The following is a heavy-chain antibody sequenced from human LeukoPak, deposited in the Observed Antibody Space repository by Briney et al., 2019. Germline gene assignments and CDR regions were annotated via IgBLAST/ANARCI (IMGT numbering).Heavy chain of an antibody. CDR2: INPSGGST. D-gene: IGHD2-15*01. CDR3: ARERRLGYCSGGSCGLPRSAFDI. V-gene: IGHV1-46*01. CDR1: GYTFTSYY. Sequence: ASVTVSCKASGYTFTSYYMHWVRQAPGQGLEWMGIINPSGGSTSYAQKFQGRVTMTRDMSTSTVYMELSSLRSEDTAVYYCARERRLGYCSGGSCGLPRSAFDIWGQGTMVTVSS. J-gene: IGHJ3*02.